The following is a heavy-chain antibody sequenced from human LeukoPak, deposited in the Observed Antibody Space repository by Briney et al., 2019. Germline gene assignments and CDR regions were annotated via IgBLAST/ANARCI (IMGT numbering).Heavy chain of an antibody. CDR3: ARLGPQSQYTSGWYGIYAFDI. Sequence: GESLKISCKGSGYSFTSYWISWVRQMPGKGLEWMGRIDPSDSYNNYSPSFQGHVIISVDKSISTAYLQWSSLKASDTAMYYCARLGPQSQYTSGWYGIYAFDIWAKGQWSPSLQ. D-gene: IGHD6-19*01. V-gene: IGHV5-10-1*01. J-gene: IGHJ3*02. CDR2: IDPSDSYN. CDR1: GYSFTSYW.